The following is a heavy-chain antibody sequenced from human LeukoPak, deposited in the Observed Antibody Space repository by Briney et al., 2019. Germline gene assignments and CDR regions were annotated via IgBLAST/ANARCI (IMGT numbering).Heavy chain of an antibody. CDR3: ARGSGYYYGMDV. CDR2: INHSGST. D-gene: IGHD6-25*01. V-gene: IGHV4-34*01. Sequence: SETLSLTCAVYGGSFSGYYWSWIRQPPGKGLEWIGEINHSGSTNYNPSLKSRVTISVDTSKNQFSLKLSSVTAADTAVYYCARGSGYYYGMDVWGQGTTVTVSS. J-gene: IGHJ6*02. CDR1: GGSFSGYY.